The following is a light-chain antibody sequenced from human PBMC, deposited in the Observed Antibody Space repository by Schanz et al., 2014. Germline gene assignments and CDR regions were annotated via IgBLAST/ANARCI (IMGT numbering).Light chain of an antibody. V-gene: IGLV2-11*01. CDR2: DVS. J-gene: IGLJ1*01. CDR1: SSDVGGYNY. CDR3: SSYTSTRTHV. Sequence: QSALTQPRSVSGSPGQSVTISCTGTSSDVGGYNYVSWYQQHPGKAPKLMIYDVSKRPSGVPDRFSGSKSGNTASLTISGLQAEDAADYYCSSYTSTRTHVFGTGTKLTVL.